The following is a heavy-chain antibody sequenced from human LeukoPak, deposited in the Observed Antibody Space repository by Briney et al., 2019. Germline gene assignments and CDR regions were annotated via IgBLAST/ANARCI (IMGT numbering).Heavy chain of an antibody. V-gene: IGHV2-5*02. J-gene: IGHJ5*02. CDR3: AHRGKYLTWFDP. Sequence: SGPTLVKPTQTLTLTCTFSGFSLTNSAVGVGWISKPPGQALEWLALIYSDDDKRYNPSLKTRLSITKDTSKNQVVLTMTNVDLVDTATYFCAHRGKYLTWFDPWGQGTLVIVSS. CDR2: IYSDDDK. CDR1: GFSLTNSAVG. D-gene: IGHD2/OR15-2a*01.